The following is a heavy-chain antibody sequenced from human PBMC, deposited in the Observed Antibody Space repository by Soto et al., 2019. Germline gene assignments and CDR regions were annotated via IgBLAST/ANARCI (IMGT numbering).Heavy chain of an antibody. CDR3: TSGLAYCGGDCYSGADY. CDR1: GFTFSGSA. D-gene: IGHD2-21*02. Sequence: EVQLVESGGGLVQPGGSLKLSCAASGFTFSGSAMHWVRQASGKGLEWVGRIRSKANSYATAYAASVKGRFTISRDDSKNTAYLQMNSLKTEDTAVYYCTSGLAYCGGDCYSGADYWGQGTLVTVSS. CDR2: IRSKANSYAT. J-gene: IGHJ4*02. V-gene: IGHV3-73*02.